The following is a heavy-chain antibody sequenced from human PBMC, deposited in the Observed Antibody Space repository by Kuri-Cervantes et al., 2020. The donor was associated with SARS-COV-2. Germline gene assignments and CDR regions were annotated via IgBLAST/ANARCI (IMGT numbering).Heavy chain of an antibody. D-gene: IGHD2-21*01. Sequence: GGSLRLSCKGSGFSFTSYFISWVRQMPGEGLEWMGRIDPSDSYTNYSPSFQGHVTFSADKSINTAYLQWSGLRASDTAIYYCAIFFIPGVVDYWGPGTLVTVSS. CDR3: AIFFIPGVVDY. V-gene: IGHV5-10-1*01. CDR1: GFSFTSYF. J-gene: IGHJ4*02. CDR2: IDPSDSYT.